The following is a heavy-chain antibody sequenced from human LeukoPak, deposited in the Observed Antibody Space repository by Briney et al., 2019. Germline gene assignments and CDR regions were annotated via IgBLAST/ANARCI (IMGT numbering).Heavy chain of an antibody. CDR3: ARFGSGSYHYYYGMDV. J-gene: IGHJ6*02. D-gene: IGHD3-10*01. CDR1: GFTFSLYA. CDR2: INDDSSDI. Sequence: GGSLRLSCAASGFTFSLYAMNWVRQAPGKGLEWVSYINDDSSDIHYAGSVRGRFTISRDDAKNSLYLQMISLRAEDTAVYYCARFGSGSYHYYYGMDVWGQGTTVTVSS. V-gene: IGHV3-21*05.